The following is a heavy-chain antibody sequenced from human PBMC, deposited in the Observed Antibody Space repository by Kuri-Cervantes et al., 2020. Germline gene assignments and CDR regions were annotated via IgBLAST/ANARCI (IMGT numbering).Heavy chain of an antibody. CDR3: AREPPPSYYYDISPLDP. V-gene: IGHV4-34*01. CDR1: GGSISGYY. D-gene: IGHD3-22*01. Sequence: GSLRLSCAVYGGSISGYYWSWIRQPPGKGLEWIGEINHSGSTNYNPPLKSRVTISVDTSKNQFSLKLSSVTAADTAVYYCAREPPPSYYYDISPLDPWGQGTLVTVSS. J-gene: IGHJ5*02. CDR2: INHSGST.